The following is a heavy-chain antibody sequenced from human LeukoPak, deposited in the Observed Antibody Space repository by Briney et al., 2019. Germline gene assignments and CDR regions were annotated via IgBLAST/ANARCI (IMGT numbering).Heavy chain of an antibody. CDR2: ISGSGGST. D-gene: IGHD4-17*01. CDR1: GFTFTTYA. CDR3: AKDLGDYEDY. J-gene: IGHJ4*02. V-gene: IGHV3-23*01. Sequence: GGSLRLSCAASGFTFTTYAMSWVRQAPGRGLEWVSAISGSGGSTYYADSVKGRFTISRDNSKNTLYLQMNSLRAEDTAIYYCAKDLGDYEDYWGQGTLSPSPQ.